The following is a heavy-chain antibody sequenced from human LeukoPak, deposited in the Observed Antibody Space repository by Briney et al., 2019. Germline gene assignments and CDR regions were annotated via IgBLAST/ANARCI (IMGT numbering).Heavy chain of an antibody. D-gene: IGHD1-26*01. Sequence: SETLSLTCTVSGGSISSSSYYWGWIRQPPGKGLEWIGSIYYSGSTYYNPSLKSRVTISVDTSKNQFSLKLSSVTAADTAVYYCARGYSGSYDPVNWLDPWGQGTLVTVSS. CDR2: IYYSGST. CDR1: GGSISSSSYY. CDR3: ARGYSGSYDPVNWLDP. J-gene: IGHJ5*02. V-gene: IGHV4-39*01.